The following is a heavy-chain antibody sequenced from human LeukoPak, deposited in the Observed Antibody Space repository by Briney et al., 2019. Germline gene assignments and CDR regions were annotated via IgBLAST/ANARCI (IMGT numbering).Heavy chain of an antibody. V-gene: IGHV4-39*01. J-gene: IGHJ4*02. CDR1: GDFISSSSAYY. CDR3: ARHRTRLAVGLSYFFDY. CDR2: IYYTGIT. Sequence: SETLSLTCSVSGDFISSSSAYYWAWIRQPPGKGPEWIASIYYTGITDHRPSLRSRVTISVNTYKNQFSLKLSSVTAADTAVYYCARHRTRLAVGLSYFFDYWGQGTLVTVSS. D-gene: IGHD6-19*01.